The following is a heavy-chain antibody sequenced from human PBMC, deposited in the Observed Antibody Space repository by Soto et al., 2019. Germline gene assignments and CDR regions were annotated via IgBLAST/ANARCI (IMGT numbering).Heavy chain of an antibody. J-gene: IGHJ4*02. CDR2: ISAYNGNT. V-gene: IGHV1-18*04. Sequence: ASVKVSCKASGYTLTSYGISWVRQAPGQGLEWMGWISAYNGNTNYAQKLQGRVTMTTDTSTSTAYMELRSLRSDDTAVYYCASVYYESSGDGLPHYWGQGTLVTVSS. CDR3: ASVYYESSGDGLPHY. D-gene: IGHD3-22*01. CDR1: GYTLTSYG.